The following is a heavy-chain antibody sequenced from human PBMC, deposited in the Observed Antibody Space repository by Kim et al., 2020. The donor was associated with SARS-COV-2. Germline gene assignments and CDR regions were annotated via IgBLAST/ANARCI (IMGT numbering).Heavy chain of an antibody. Sequence: SVKVSCKASGGTFSSYAISWVRQAPGQGLEWMGGIIPIFGTANYAQKFQGRVTITADESTSTAYMELSSLRSEDTAVYYCARDQPHYYYDSSGYYGPPTRYYYYGMDVWGQGTTVTVSS. CDR1: GGTFSSYA. CDR2: IIPIFGTA. CDR3: ARDQPHYYYDSSGYYGPPTRYYYYGMDV. J-gene: IGHJ6*02. D-gene: IGHD3-22*01. V-gene: IGHV1-69*13.